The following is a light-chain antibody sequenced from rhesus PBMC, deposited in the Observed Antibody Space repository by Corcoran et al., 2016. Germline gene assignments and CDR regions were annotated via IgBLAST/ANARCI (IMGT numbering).Light chain of an antibody. J-gene: IGKJ2*01. CDR1: QSVGSY. CDR2: SAH. V-gene: IGKV3-40*01. Sequence: EIVMTQSPATLALSPGETATLSCRDSQSVGSYLAWYQQKPGPAPKPLDHSAHFRATGIPDRFSGSGSRTDFSLTISSLEPEDVGVYHCQQYNDLYSFGQGTKVEIK. CDR3: QQYNDLYS.